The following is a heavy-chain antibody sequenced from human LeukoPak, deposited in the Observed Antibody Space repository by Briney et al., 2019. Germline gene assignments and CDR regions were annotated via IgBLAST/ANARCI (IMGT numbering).Heavy chain of an antibody. V-gene: IGHV3-48*01. CDR3: AKSYYYGSGSPSLDY. J-gene: IGHJ4*02. D-gene: IGHD3-10*01. CDR2: ISTSSSTI. Sequence: PGGSLRLSCAASGFTFSSYTMNWVRKAPGKGLEWVSYISTSSSTIYYADSVKGRFTISTDNSKNTLYLQMNSLRVEDTAVYYCAKSYYYGSGSPSLDYWGQGTLVTVSS. CDR1: GFTFSSYT.